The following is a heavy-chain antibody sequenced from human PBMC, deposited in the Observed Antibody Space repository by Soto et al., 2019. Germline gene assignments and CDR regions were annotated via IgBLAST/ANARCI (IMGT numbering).Heavy chain of an antibody. J-gene: IGHJ4*02. CDR1: GFTVSSNY. Sequence: GGSLRLSCAVSGFTVSSNYMSWVRQAPGKGLEWVSVFYSGGSTYYADSVKGRFTISRDNTKDSLYLQMNSLRAEDTAIYYCARGSAFIGLDYWGQGTPVTVSS. V-gene: IGHV3-53*01. CDR2: FYSGGST. CDR3: ARGSAFIGLDY. D-gene: IGHD1-26*01.